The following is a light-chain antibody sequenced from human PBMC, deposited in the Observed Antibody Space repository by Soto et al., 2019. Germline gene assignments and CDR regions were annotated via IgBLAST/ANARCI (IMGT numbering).Light chain of an antibody. J-gene: IGKJ4*01. Sequence: DIQMTQSPSSLSASVGDRVTITCRAGQDINIYLAWYQQKPGKVPKLLISAASTLQSGVPSRFSGSGSGTDFTLTISSPQPEDVATYYCQKYDDAPLTFGGGTKVEIK. V-gene: IGKV1-27*01. CDR1: QDINIY. CDR2: AAS. CDR3: QKYDDAPLT.